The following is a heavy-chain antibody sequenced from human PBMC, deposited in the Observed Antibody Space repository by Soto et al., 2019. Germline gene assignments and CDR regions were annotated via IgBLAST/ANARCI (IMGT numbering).Heavy chain of an antibody. J-gene: IGHJ5*02. CDR2: ISGSGGST. CDR3: AKDPENYDILTGPNWFDP. D-gene: IGHD3-9*01. V-gene: IGHV3-23*01. Sequence: GGSLRLSCAASGFTFSSYAMSWVRQAPGKGLEWVSAISGSGGSTYYADYVKGRFTISRDNSKNTLYLQMNSLRAEDTAVYYCAKDPENYDILTGPNWFDPWGQGTLVTVSS. CDR1: GFTFSSYA.